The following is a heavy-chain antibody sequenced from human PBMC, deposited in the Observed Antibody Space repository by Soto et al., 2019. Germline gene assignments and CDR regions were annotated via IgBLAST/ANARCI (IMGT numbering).Heavy chain of an antibody. CDR2: ISGSGGST. CDR1: GLTVSSYA. V-gene: IGHV3-23*01. D-gene: IGHD6-19*01. J-gene: IGHJ4*02. Sequence: GGSLKLASAASGLTVSSYAMGWVRQAPGKGLEWVSAISGSGGSTYYAGSVKGRFTISRDNSKNTLYLQMNSLRAEDTAVYYCAKPRVAGVLFFAYWGQGTLVTVSS. CDR3: AKPRVAGVLFFAY.